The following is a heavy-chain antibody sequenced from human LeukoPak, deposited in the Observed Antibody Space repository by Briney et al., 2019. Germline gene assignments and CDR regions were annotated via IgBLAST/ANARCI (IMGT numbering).Heavy chain of an antibody. Sequence: SETLSLTCAVSGVSINVSITRHYWGWIRQSPGKGLEWIGRISYSGTNYNPSLKSRVTVSLDTSKNQFSLKLNSVTAADTALYFCARAGEGDEGWDYCSQGTLVTVSS. J-gene: IGHJ4*02. CDR3: ARAGEGDEGWDY. CDR2: ISYSGT. CDR1: GVSINVSITRHY. D-gene: IGHD2-15*01. V-gene: IGHV4-61*05.